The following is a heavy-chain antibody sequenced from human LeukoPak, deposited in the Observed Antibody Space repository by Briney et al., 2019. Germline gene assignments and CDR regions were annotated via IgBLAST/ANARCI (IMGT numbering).Heavy chain of an antibody. CDR2: ISGSGGST. J-gene: IGHJ4*02. V-gene: IGHV3-23*01. CDR3: AKVGVWFGEFRLYFDY. CDR1: GFTFSSYD. Sequence: GGSLRLSCAASGFTFSSYDMSWVRQAPGKGLEWVSAISGSGGSTYYADSVKGRLTISRDNSKNTLYLQMNSLRAEDTAVYYCAKVGVWFGEFRLYFDYWGQRTLVTVSS. D-gene: IGHD3-10*01.